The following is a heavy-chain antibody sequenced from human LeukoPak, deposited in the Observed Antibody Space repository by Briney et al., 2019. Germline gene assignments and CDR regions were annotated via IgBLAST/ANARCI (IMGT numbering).Heavy chain of an antibody. CDR3: AKRGPGSPQSGKYYFDY. J-gene: IGHJ4*02. Sequence: PGGTLRLSCAASGFTFTTYGMTWVRQAPGKGLEWVSAISGNTAATFYADSVKGRFTISRDNSKNTLYLQMNSLRAEDTAIYYCAKRGPGSPQSGKYYFDYWGQGTLVTVSS. D-gene: IGHD3-10*01. CDR2: ISGNTAAT. V-gene: IGHV3-23*01. CDR1: GFTFTTYG.